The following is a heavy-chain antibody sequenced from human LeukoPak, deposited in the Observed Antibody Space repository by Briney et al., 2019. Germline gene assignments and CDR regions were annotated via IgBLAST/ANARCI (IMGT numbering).Heavy chain of an antibody. J-gene: IGHJ4*01. CDR2: IYYSGNT. CDR3: ARLKLHFDFSTGNHYYFDS. Sequence: SETLSLTCSVSGGSISSTNYDWGWIRQPPGKGLEWIGNIYYSGNTYYNPSLKSRVTVSVDTSKNQFSLKLSSVTAADTAVYYCARLKLHFDFSTGNHYYFDSWGQGTLVIVSS. V-gene: IGHV4-39*01. CDR1: GGSISSTNYD. D-gene: IGHD3/OR15-3a*01.